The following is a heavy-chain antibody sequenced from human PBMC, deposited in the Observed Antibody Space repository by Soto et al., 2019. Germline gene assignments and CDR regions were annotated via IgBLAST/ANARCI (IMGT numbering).Heavy chain of an antibody. V-gene: IGHV3-33*01. Sequence: GGSLRLSCAASGFTFSSYGMHWVRQAPGKGLEWVAVIWYDGSNKYYADSVKGRFTISRDNSKNTLYLQMNSLRAEDTAVYYCARDLGSYLGYSYGLAFDYWGQGTLVTVSS. CDR3: ARDLGSYLGYSYGLAFDY. CDR2: IWYDGSNK. J-gene: IGHJ4*02. CDR1: GFTFSSYG. D-gene: IGHD5-18*01.